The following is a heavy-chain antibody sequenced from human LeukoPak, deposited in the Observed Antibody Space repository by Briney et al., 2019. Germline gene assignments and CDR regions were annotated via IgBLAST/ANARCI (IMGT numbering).Heavy chain of an antibody. Sequence: GASVKVSCKASGGTFSSYAISWVRQASGQGLEWMGGIIPIFGTANYAQKFQGRVTMTRDTSTSTVYMELSSLRSEDTAVYYCARDQKGDIVVVPAATDAFDIWGQGTMVTVSS. V-gene: IGHV1-69*05. CDR1: GGTFSSYA. J-gene: IGHJ3*02. CDR2: IIPIFGTA. D-gene: IGHD2-2*01. CDR3: ARDQKGDIVVVPAATDAFDI.